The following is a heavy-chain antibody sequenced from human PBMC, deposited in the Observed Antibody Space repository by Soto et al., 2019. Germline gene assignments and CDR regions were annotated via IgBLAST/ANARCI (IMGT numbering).Heavy chain of an antibody. CDR2: IWYDGSNE. CDR3: ARDFGSYFGY. V-gene: IGHV3-33*01. J-gene: IGHJ4*02. D-gene: IGHD3-3*01. CDR1: GFIFSSYG. Sequence: GGSLRLSCAASGFIFSSYGMHWVRQAPGKGPEWLAVIWYDGSNEYYAESVKGRFTISRDNPRNTLYLQMNNLRAEDTAVYYCARDFGSYFGYWGQGILVTVSS.